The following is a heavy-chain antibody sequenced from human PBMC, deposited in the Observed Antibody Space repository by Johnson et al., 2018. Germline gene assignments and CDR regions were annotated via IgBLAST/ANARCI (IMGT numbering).Heavy chain of an antibody. V-gene: IGHV1-8*01. CDR2: MNPNSGNT. CDR3: ARGIGSPGYYYMDV. Sequence: QVQLVQSGAEVKKPGASVKVSCKASGYTFTSYDINWVRQATGQGLEWMGWMNPNSGNTGYAQKFQGRVTMTRNTSISTAYMERSSRRAEDTAVYYGARGIGSPGYYYMDVWGKGTTVTVSS. CDR1: GYTFTSYD. J-gene: IGHJ6*03. D-gene: IGHD1-14*01.